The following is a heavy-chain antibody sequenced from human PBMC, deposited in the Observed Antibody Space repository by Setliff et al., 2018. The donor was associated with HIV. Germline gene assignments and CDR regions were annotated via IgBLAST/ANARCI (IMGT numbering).Heavy chain of an antibody. CDR1: GGSFSDYY. Sequence: SETLSLTCAVYGGSFSDYYWTWIRQPPGKGLEWIGEINDSGSANYNPSLKSRVTMSVDTTKNQFSLKLSSVTAADTAVYYCARLKGQYSSSSGRTWFDPWGQGTQVTVSS. CDR2: INDSGSA. V-gene: IGHV4-34*01. J-gene: IGHJ5*02. CDR3: ARLKGQYSSSSGRTWFDP. D-gene: IGHD6-6*01.